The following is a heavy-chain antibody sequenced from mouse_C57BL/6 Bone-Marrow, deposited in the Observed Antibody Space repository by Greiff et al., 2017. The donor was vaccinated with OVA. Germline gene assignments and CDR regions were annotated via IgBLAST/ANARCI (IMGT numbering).Heavy chain of an antibody. CDR1: GFNIKDYY. CDR2: IDPEDGDT. J-gene: IGHJ2*01. D-gene: IGHD2-4*01. CDR3: TTYYDYDY. Sequence: VQLQQSGAELVRPGASVKLSCTASGFNIKDYYMHWVKQRPEQGLEWIGRIDPEDGDTEYAPKFQGKATMTAPTSSNTAYLQLSSLTSEDTAVYYCTTYYDYDYWGKGPTLTVSS. V-gene: IGHV14-1*01.